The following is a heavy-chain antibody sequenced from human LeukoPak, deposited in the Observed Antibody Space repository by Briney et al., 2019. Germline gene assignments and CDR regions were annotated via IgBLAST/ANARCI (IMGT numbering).Heavy chain of an antibody. Sequence: GGSLRLSCAASGFTFSDYEMNWVRQAPGKGLEWVSYISSSGSTIYHADSVKGRFTISRDNAKNSLYLQINSLRAEDTAVYYCARLRGGYRLYWGQGTLVTVSS. J-gene: IGHJ4*02. CDR3: ARLRGGYRLY. CDR2: ISSSGSTI. CDR1: GFTFSDYE. V-gene: IGHV3-48*03. D-gene: IGHD5-24*01.